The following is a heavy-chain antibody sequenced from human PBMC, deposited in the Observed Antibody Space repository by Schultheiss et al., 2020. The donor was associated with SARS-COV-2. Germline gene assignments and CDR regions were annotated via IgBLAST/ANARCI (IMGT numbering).Heavy chain of an antibody. V-gene: IGHV4-61*08. Sequence: SETLSLTCTVSGGSISSGGYYWSWIRQPPGKGLEWIGYIYYSGSTNYNPSLKSRVTISVDTSKNQFSLKLSSVTAADTAVYYCASASIAAAGAFDYWGQGTLVTVSS. CDR1: GGSISSGGYY. D-gene: IGHD6-13*01. J-gene: IGHJ4*02. CDR2: IYYSGST. CDR3: ASASIAAAGAFDY.